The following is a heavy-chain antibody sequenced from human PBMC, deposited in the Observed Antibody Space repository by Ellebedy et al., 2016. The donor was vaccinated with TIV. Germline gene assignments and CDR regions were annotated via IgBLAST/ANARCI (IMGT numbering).Heavy chain of an antibody. Sequence: ASVKVSCKASGHTFTGYYMHWVRQAPGQGLEWMGIINPSGGSTSYAQKFQGRVTMTRDTSTSTVYMELSSLRSEDTAVYYCATGYGDYGMDVWGQGTTVTVSS. J-gene: IGHJ6*02. CDR2: INPSGGST. CDR1: GHTFTGYY. D-gene: IGHD4-17*01. CDR3: ATGYGDYGMDV. V-gene: IGHV1-46*01.